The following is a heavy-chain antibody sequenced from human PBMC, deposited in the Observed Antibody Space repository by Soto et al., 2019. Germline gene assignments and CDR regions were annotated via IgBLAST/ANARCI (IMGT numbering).Heavy chain of an antibody. CDR3: ARAIAVAGTGGNWFDP. J-gene: IGHJ5*02. CDR2: IIPIFGTA. D-gene: IGHD6-19*01. V-gene: IGHV1-69*13. CDR1: GGTFSSYA. Sequence: SVKVSCKASGGTFSSYAISWVRQAPGQGLEWMGGIIPIFGTANYAQKFQGRVTITADESTSTAYMELSSLRSEDTAVYYCARAIAVAGTGGNWFDPWGQGTLVTVSS.